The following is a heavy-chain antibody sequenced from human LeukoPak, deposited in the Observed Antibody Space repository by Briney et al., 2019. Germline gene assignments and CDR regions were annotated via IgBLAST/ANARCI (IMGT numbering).Heavy chain of an antibody. Sequence: SETLSLTCTVSGGSISSYYWSWIRQPPGKGLEWIGYIYYSGSTNYNPSLKSRVTISVDTSKNQFSLKLSSVTAADTAVYYCVRLRYYYDSSGYSDYFDYWGQGTLVTVSS. V-gene: IGHV4-59*08. J-gene: IGHJ4*02. CDR2: IYYSGST. CDR3: VRLRYYYDSSGYSDYFDY. D-gene: IGHD3-22*01. CDR1: GGSISSYY.